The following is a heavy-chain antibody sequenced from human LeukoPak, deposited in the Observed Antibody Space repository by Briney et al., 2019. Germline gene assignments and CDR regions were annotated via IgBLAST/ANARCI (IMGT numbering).Heavy chain of an antibody. Sequence: PGGSLRLSCAASGFTFSSYAMSWVRQAPGKGLEWVSGISGSGGSTYYADSVKGRFTISRDNPENTVYLQMNSLRVEDTAVYYCAKDPSLRVTADYWGQGTLVTVSS. V-gene: IGHV3-23*01. J-gene: IGHJ4*02. CDR3: AKDPSLRVTADY. CDR1: GFTFSSYA. CDR2: ISGSGGST. D-gene: IGHD2-21*02.